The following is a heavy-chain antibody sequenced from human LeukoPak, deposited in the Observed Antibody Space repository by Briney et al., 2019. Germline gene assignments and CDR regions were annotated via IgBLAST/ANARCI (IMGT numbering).Heavy chain of an antibody. Sequence: GASVKVSCKASGYTFTSYAMHWVRQAPGQRPEWMGWINAGNGNTKYSQKFQGRVTITGDTSASTAYMELSSLRSEDTAVYYCARESLGSGWYFAADYWGQGTLVTVSS. CDR3: ARESLGSGWYFAADY. D-gene: IGHD6-19*01. CDR2: INAGNGNT. J-gene: IGHJ4*02. V-gene: IGHV1-3*01. CDR1: GYTFTSYA.